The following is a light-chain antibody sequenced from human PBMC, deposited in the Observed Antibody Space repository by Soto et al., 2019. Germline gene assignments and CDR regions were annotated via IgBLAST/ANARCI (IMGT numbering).Light chain of an antibody. CDR3: QQYGNSPKYT. Sequence: EIVLTQSPGTLSLSPGERATLSCRASQSVSTRYLAWYQQKPGQAPRLLIYGASSRTTGIPDRFSGSGSGTDFTLTISRLEPEDFAVYYCQQYGNSPKYTFGQGTKLEI. J-gene: IGKJ2*01. CDR2: GAS. V-gene: IGKV3-20*01. CDR1: QSVSTRY.